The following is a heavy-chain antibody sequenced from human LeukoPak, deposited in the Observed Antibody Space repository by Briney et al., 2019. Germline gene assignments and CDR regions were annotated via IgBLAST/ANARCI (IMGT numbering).Heavy chain of an antibody. CDR1: GFTFSSYG. Sequence: PGGSLRLSCAASGFTFSSYGMHWVRQAPGKGLEWVAAIWYDESDKYYADSVKGRFTISRDTSKNTLYLQINSLRAEDTAVYYCARDFWSGLYYFDYWGQGTLVTVSS. CDR2: IWYDESDK. D-gene: IGHD3-3*01. J-gene: IGHJ4*02. CDR3: ARDFWSGLYYFDY. V-gene: IGHV3-33*01.